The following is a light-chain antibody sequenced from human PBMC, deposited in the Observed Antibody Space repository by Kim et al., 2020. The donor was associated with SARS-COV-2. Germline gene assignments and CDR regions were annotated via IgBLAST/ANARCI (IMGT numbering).Light chain of an antibody. J-gene: IGKJ1*01. CDR2: GAS. V-gene: IGKV3-20*01. Sequence: SPGERAPLSCRASQSVGSSYLAWYQQKPGQAPRLRIYGASSRATGIPDRFSGSGSGTDFTLTISRLEPEDFAVYYCQQYSNSPRTFGQGTKVDIK. CDR1: QSVGSSY. CDR3: QQYSNSPRT.